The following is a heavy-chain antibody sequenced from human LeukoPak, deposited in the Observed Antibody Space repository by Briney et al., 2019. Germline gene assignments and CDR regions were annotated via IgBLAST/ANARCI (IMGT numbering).Heavy chain of an antibody. CDR1: GGSISSYY. D-gene: IGHD3-22*01. Sequence: SETLSLTCTVSGGSISSYYWSWSRQPPGKGLEWIGYIYYSGSTNYNPSLKSRVTISVDTSRNQFSLKLSSVTAADTAVYYCARTYYYDSSGYPTDGFDIWGQGTMVTVSS. CDR3: ARTYYYDSSGYPTDGFDI. J-gene: IGHJ3*02. V-gene: IGHV4-59*01. CDR2: IYYSGST.